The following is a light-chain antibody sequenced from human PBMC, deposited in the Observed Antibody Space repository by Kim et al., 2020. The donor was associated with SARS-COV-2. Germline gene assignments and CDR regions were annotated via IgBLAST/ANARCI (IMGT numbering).Light chain of an antibody. J-gene: IGLJ3*02. Sequence: GQSITTSCTGNNSDIGGYNLVSWYQQHPGKAPQLMIYDVTKRPSGVSNRFSGSKSGNTASLTISGLQAEDEADYYCSSYTSSKTWVFGGGTQLTVL. CDR2: DVT. CDR3: SSYTSSKTWV. CDR1: NSDIGGYNL. V-gene: IGLV2-14*03.